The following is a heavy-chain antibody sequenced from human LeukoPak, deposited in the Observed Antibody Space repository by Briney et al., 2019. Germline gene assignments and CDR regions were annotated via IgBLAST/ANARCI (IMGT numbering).Heavy chain of an antibody. CDR2: IYYSGST. J-gene: IGHJ3*02. Sequence: SSETQSLTCTVSGGSISSYYWSWIRQPPGKGLEWIGYIYYSGSTNYNPSLKSRVTISVDTSKNQFSLKLSSVTAADTAVYYCARGRRYSSSWEDAFDIWGQGTMVTVSS. D-gene: IGHD6-13*01. CDR3: ARGRRYSSSWEDAFDI. CDR1: GGSISSYY. V-gene: IGHV4-59*01.